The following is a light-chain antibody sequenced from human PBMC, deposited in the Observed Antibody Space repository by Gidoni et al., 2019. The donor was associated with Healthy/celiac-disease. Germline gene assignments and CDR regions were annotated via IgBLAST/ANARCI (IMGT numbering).Light chain of an antibody. CDR1: SSDVGGYNY. V-gene: IGLV2-14*01. CDR2: EVS. CDR3: SSYTSSSTLVV. J-gene: IGLJ2*01. Sequence: QSALTQPASASGSPGQSITISCTGTSSDVGGYNYVSCYQQHPGKAPKLMIYEVSNRPSGVSNRFSGSKSGNTASLTISGLQAEDEADYYCSSYTSSSTLVVFGGGTKLTVL.